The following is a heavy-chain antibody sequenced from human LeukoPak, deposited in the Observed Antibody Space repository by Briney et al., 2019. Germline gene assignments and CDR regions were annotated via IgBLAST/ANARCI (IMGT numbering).Heavy chain of an antibody. CDR1: GFTFSSYA. CDR3: ARDGWYCSSTSCYTAYYYYYMDV. V-gene: IGHV3-30-3*01. D-gene: IGHD2-2*02. J-gene: IGHJ6*03. CDR2: ISYDGSNK. Sequence: QPGGSLRLSCAASGFTFSSYAMHWVRQAPGKGLEWVAVISYDGSNKYYADSVKGRFTISRDNSKNTLYLQMNSLRAEDTAVYYCARDGWYCSSTSCYTAYYYYYMDVWGKGTTVTVSS.